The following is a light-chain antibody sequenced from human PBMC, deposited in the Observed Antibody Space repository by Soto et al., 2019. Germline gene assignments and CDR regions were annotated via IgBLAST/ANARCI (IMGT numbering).Light chain of an antibody. V-gene: IGKV3-11*01. CDR2: DAS. J-gene: IGKJ3*01. CDR1: RSVSRY. CDR3: QQRSNWPPFT. Sequence: EIVLTQSPATLSLSPGERATLSCRSNRSVSRYLAWYQQKPGQAPRLLIFDASNRATGIPARFSGSGSGTEFTLTISSLEPEDFAVYYCQQRSNWPPFTFGPGTKVEIK.